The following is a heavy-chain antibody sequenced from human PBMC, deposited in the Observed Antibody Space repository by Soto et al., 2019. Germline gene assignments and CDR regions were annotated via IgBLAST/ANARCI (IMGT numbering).Heavy chain of an antibody. V-gene: IGHV3-30-3*01. CDR3: ARGGSVVTPDYYGMDV. CDR1: GFTFSSYA. D-gene: IGHD3-16*01. CDR2: ISYDGSNK. J-gene: IGHJ6*02. Sequence: QVQLVESGGGVVQPGRSLRLSCAASGFTFSSYAMHWVRQAPGKGLEWVAVISYDGSNKYYADSVKGRFTISRDNSKNTLYLQMNSLRAEDTAVYYCARGGSVVTPDYYGMDVWGQGTTVTVSS.